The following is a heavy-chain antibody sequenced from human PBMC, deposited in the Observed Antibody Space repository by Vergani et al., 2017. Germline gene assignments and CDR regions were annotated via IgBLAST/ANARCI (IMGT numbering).Heavy chain of an antibody. D-gene: IGHD3-10*01. Sequence: VQLLESGGGLVQPGGSLRLSCAASGFTFSSYAMSWVRQAPGKGLEWVAVISYDGSNKYYADSVKGRFTISRDNSKNTLYLQMNSLRAEDTAVYYCAKGSYDGVGVGYFQHWGQGTLVTVSS. V-gene: IGHV3-30*18. CDR3: AKGSYDGVGVGYFQH. J-gene: IGHJ1*01. CDR1: GFTFSSYA. CDR2: ISYDGSNK.